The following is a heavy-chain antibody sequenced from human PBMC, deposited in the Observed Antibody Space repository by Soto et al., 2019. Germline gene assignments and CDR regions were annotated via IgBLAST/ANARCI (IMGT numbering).Heavy chain of an antibody. CDR1: GFSLSTSGVG. D-gene: IGHD4-17*01. Sequence: QITLKESGPTLVKPTQTLTLTCTFSGFSLSTSGVGVAWIRQPPGKALEWLALIYWDDDKRYSPSLKSRLTITKDASKNKVVLTMTNMDPVDTATYYCARSRLPATVTTSAEYFQHWGQGTLVTVSS. V-gene: IGHV2-5*02. CDR3: ARSRLPATVTTSAEYFQH. J-gene: IGHJ1*01. CDR2: IYWDDDK.